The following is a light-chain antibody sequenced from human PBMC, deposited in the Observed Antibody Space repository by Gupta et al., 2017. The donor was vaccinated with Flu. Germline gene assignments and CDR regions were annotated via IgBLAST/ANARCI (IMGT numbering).Light chain of an antibody. CDR1: SSDVGGYNY. CDR2: EVS. CDR3: TSNTSSSTHYV. V-gene: IGLV2-14*01. J-gene: IGLJ1*01. Sequence: ITISCTGTSSDVGGYNYVSWYQQHPGKAPKLMIYEVSNRPSGVSNRFSGSKSGNTASLTISGLQAEDEADYYCTSNTSSSTHYVFGTGTKVTVL.